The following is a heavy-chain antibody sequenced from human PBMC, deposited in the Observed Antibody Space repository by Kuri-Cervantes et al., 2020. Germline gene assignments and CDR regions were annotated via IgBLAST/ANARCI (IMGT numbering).Heavy chain of an antibody. V-gene: IGHV3-53*01. CDR3: ATDIQPLRFLEWLSPQA. CDR1: GFTVSSNY. CDR2: IYSGGST. D-gene: IGHD3-3*01. J-gene: IGHJ4*02. Sequence: GGSLRLSCAASGFTVSSNYMSWVRQAPGKGLEWVSVIYSGGSTYYADSVKGRFTISRDNSKNTLYLQMNSLRAEDTAVYYCATDIQPLRFLEWLSPQAWGQGTLVTVSS.